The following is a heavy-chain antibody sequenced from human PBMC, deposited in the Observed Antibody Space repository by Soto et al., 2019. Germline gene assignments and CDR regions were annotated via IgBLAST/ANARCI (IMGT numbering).Heavy chain of an antibody. CDR2: IYYSGST. J-gene: IGHJ5*02. V-gene: IGHV4-30-4*01. D-gene: IGHD2-21*02. CDR1: GGSISSGDYY. CDR3: ARAMVVTQNWFDP. Sequence: QVQLQESGPGLVKPSQTLSLTCTVSGGSISSGDYYWSWIRQPPGKGLEWIGYIYYSGSTYYNPSLKSRVTISVATSKNPFSLKLSSVTAADTAVYYCARAMVVTQNWFDPWGQGTLVTVSS.